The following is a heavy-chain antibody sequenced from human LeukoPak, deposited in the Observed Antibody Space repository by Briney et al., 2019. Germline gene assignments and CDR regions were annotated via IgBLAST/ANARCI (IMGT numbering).Heavy chain of an antibody. CDR3: AKRGVVIRVILVGFHKQAYYFDS. D-gene: IGHD3-22*01. CDR2: INSDGSST. Sequence: GGSLRLSCAASGFTFSSYWMHWVRQAPGKGLVWVSRINSDGSSTNYVDSVKGRFTISRDNAKNTLYLQMNSLRAEDTAVYFCAKRGVVIRVILVGFHKQAYYFDSWGQGALVTVSS. V-gene: IGHV3-74*01. CDR1: GFTFSSYW. J-gene: IGHJ4*02.